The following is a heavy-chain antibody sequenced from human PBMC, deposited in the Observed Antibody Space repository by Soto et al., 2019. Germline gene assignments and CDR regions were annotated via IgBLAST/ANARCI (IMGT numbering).Heavy chain of an antibody. Sequence: GGSLRLSCAAFGLDFNKYAMTWVRQAPGKGLQWVSSITSNGDSTYYADSVKGQFTTSRDNSKNTLYLQMNSLRADDTAVFYCAKDSPSYTTSPFYFDSWGQGTLVTVSS. CDR2: ITSNGDST. V-gene: IGHV3-23*01. J-gene: IGHJ4*02. CDR1: GLDFNKYA. CDR3: AKDSPSYTTSPFYFDS. D-gene: IGHD2-2*02.